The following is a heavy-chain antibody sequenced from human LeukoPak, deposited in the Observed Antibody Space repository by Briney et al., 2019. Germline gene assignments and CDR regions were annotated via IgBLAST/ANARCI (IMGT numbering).Heavy chain of an antibody. D-gene: IGHD1-14*01. CDR3: ARARRSPDY. Sequence: ASVKVSCKASGYTFTSYDINWVRQAPGQGLEWMGIINPSGGSTSYAQKFQGRVTMTRGTSTSTVYMELSSLRSEDTAVYYCARARRSPDYWGQGTLVTVSS. CDR1: GYTFTSYD. J-gene: IGHJ4*02. V-gene: IGHV1-46*01. CDR2: INPSGGST.